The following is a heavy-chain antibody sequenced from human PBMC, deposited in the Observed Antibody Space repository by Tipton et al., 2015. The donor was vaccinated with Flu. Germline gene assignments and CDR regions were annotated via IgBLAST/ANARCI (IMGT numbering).Heavy chain of an antibody. CDR1: GGSISSSNW. CDR3: ASWLSSSWYSSYFDY. D-gene: IGHD6-13*01. Sequence: TLSLTCAVSGGSISSSNWWSWVRQPPGKGLEWIGEIYHSGSTNYNPSLKSRVTISVDKSKNQFSLKLSSVTAADTAVYYCASWLSSSWYSSYFDYWDQGTLVTVSS. CDR2: IYHSGST. V-gene: IGHV4-4*02. J-gene: IGHJ4*02.